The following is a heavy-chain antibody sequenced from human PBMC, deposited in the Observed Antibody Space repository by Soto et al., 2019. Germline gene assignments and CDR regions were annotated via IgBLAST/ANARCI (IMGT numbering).Heavy chain of an antibody. Sequence: PSETLSLTCSVSGGSIRSGGYYWSWIRQHPGKGLEWIGYIYYTGSTYYNPSLKSRVSISVDTSKNQFSLKLSSVTAADTAVYYCARSIPNWFAPWGQGTLVTVSS. D-gene: IGHD3-3*02. CDR1: GGSIRSGGYY. V-gene: IGHV4-31*03. J-gene: IGHJ5*02. CDR2: IYYTGST. CDR3: ARSIPNWFAP.